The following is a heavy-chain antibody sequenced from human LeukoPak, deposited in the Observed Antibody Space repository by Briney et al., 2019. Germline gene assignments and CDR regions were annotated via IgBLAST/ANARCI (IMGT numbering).Heavy chain of an antibody. D-gene: IGHD2-2*01. J-gene: IGHJ1*01. CDR2: IYYSGST. Sequence: PSETLSLTCTVSGGSISSYYWSWIRQPPGKGLEWIGYIYYSGSTNYNSSLKSRITISVDTSKNQFSLKLRSVTAADTAVYYCASGPVPEYFHHWGQGTLVTVSS. V-gene: IGHV4-59*01. CDR1: GGSISSYY. CDR3: ASGPVPEYFHH.